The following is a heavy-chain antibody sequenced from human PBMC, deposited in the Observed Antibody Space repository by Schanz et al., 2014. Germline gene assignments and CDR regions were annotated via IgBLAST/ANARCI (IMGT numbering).Heavy chain of an antibody. CDR2: IGPASDP. V-gene: IGHV3-13*05. CDR1: GFTFSNYD. J-gene: IGHJ3*02. Sequence: EVQLVESGGGLVQPGGSLRLSCAASGFTFSNYDMHWVRQAIGKGLEWVSGIGPASDPYYADSVKGRFTISRDNAKNSLYLEMTSLRGEDTAVYYCARENLNWEAFDIWGQGTVVTVSS. D-gene: IGHD7-27*01. CDR3: ARENLNWEAFDI.